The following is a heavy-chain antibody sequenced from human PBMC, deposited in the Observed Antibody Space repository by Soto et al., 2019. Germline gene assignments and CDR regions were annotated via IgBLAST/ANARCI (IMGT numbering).Heavy chain of an antibody. CDR3: ARDRIPTGMDV. Sequence: GSLRLSCAASGFIFSSEWMDWVRQAPGKGLEWVSVIYSGGSTYYADSVKGRFTISRDNSKNTLYLQMNSLRAEDTAVYYCARDRIPTGMDVWGQGTTVTVSS. CDR2: IYSGGST. V-gene: IGHV3-66*01. CDR1: GFIFSSEW. J-gene: IGHJ6*02.